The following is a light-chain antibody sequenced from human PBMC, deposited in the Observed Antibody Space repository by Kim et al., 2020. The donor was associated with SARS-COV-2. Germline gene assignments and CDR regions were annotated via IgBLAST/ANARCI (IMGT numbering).Light chain of an antibody. CDR3: QQRSNWPET. CDR2: DAA. Sequence: SPGERSTLPCRASQSVGRHLAWYQHKRSQAPRLLIYDAANRATGVPARFSGGGSETDFTLTITSLEPEDFAVYYCQQRSNWPETFGQGTKVEIK. J-gene: IGKJ1*01. V-gene: IGKV3-11*01. CDR1: QSVGRH.